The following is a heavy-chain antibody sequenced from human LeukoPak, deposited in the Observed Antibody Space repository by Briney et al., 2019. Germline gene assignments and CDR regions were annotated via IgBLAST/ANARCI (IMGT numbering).Heavy chain of an antibody. CDR3: ARLGERPTYFDY. J-gene: IGHJ4*02. D-gene: IGHD3-16*01. V-gene: IGHV4-4*09. CDR2: IYTSGST. CDR1: GGSISSYY. Sequence: SETLSLTCTVSGGSISSYYWSWIRQTPGKGLEWIGYIYTSGSTNYNPSLKSRVTISVDTSKNQFSLKLSSVTAADTAVYYCARLGERPTYFDYWGQGTLVTVSS.